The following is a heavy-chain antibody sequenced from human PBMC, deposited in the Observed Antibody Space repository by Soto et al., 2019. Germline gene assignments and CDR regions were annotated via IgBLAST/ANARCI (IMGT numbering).Heavy chain of an antibody. V-gene: IGHV1-69*12. CDR2: IIPIFGTA. J-gene: IGHJ4*02. D-gene: IGHD5-18*01. Sequence: QVQLVQSGAEVKKPGSSVKVSCKASGGTFSSYAISWVRQAPGQGLEWMGGIIPIFGTANYAQKFQGRVTITADEPTSTADMELSSLRSEDTAVYYGARNDRGYSYGSPFDYWGQGTLVTVSS. CDR1: GGTFSSYA. CDR3: ARNDRGYSYGSPFDY.